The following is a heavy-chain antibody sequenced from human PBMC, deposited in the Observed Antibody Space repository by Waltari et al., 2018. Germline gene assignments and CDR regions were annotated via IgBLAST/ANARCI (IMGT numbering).Heavy chain of an antibody. J-gene: IGHJ5*02. Sequence: QVQLVQSGAEVKKPGSSVKVSCKASGGAFGSYAITWVRQAPGHGHGWVGGMVPFYGTPNVAQKVQGRVTFTADESTTTAYMELTSLKSEDTALYFCARGRDVHAYYDFNWFDPWGHGTLVTVSS. CDR2: MVPFYGTP. V-gene: IGHV1-69*12. CDR3: ARGRDVHAYYDFNWFDP. D-gene: IGHD3-3*01. CDR1: GGAFGSYA.